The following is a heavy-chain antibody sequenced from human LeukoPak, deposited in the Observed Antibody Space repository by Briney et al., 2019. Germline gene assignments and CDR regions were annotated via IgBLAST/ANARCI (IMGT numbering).Heavy chain of an antibody. Sequence: ASVTVSCKASGYTFTNYYMHWVRQAPGQGLEWMGTINPSGGSTTYAQKFQGRVTMTRDMSTSTVYMELSSLRSEDTAVYFCAREYCGGDCYSHYYYYMDVWGKGTTVTVSS. J-gene: IGHJ6*03. V-gene: IGHV1-46*01. CDR2: INPSGGST. D-gene: IGHD2-21*02. CDR3: AREYCGGDCYSHYYYYMDV. CDR1: GYTFTNYY.